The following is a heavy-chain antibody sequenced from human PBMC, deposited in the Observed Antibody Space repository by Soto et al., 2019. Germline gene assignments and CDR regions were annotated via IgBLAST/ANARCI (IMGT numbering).Heavy chain of an antibody. CDR1: GFTFSSYG. CDR3: ARDHDPSSGWTDYFVY. Sequence: QVQLVESGGGVVQPGRSLRLSCAASGFTFSSYGMHWVRQAPGKGLEWVAVIWYDGSNKYYADSVKGRFTISRDNSKKPLSLQMHSLRAEDTAGYYCARDHDPSSGWTDYFVYGGQGPLFTVSS. D-gene: IGHD6-19*01. CDR2: IWYDGSNK. J-gene: IGHJ4*02. V-gene: IGHV3-33*01.